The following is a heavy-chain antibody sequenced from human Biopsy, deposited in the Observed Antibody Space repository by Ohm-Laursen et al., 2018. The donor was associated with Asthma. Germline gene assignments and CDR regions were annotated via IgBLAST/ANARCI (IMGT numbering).Heavy chain of an antibody. CDR1: GFSFSSYS. J-gene: IGHJ4*02. CDR3: ARDPSLLGFDY. V-gene: IGHV3-48*01. CDR2: ISSSTNTI. D-gene: IGHD3-10*01. Sequence: SLRLSCSASGFSFSSYSMNWVRQVPGKGLEWIAHISSSTNTIYYADSVKGRFTISRDNVGDFLYLQMKTLRAEDTAVYYCARDPSLLGFDYWGQGTLVTVSS.